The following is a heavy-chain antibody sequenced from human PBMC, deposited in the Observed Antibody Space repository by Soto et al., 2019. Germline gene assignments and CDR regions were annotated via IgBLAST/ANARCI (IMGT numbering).Heavy chain of an antibody. CDR3: AREYYDDSSGEYGMEV. Sequence: TLSRTCTVSGGSISSSSYYWGWMRQPPGKGLEWIGSIYYSGSTYYNPSLKSRVTISVDTSKNQFSLKLSSVTAADTAVYYCAREYYDDSSGEYGMEVWGQGTTLTVSS. D-gene: IGHD3-22*01. CDR1: GGSISSSSYY. CDR2: IYYSGST. V-gene: IGHV4-39*02. J-gene: IGHJ6*02.